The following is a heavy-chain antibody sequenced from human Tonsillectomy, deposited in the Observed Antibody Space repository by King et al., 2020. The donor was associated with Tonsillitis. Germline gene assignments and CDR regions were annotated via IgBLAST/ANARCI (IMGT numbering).Heavy chain of an antibody. J-gene: IGHJ1*01. CDR1: GFTFSSYW. D-gene: IGHD3-16*01. Sequence: VQLVESGGGLVQPGGSLRPSCAASGFTFSSYWMGWVRQAPGKGLEWVANIKQDGSEKSYVDSVKGRFTISRDNAKNSLYLQMNSLRAEDTAVYFCARGSLGFQHWGQGTLVSVSS. V-gene: IGHV3-7*03. CDR3: ARGSLGFQH. CDR2: IKQDGSEK.